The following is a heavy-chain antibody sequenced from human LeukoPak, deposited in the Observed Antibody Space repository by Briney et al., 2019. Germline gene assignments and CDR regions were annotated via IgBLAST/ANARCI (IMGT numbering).Heavy chain of an antibody. CDR2: ISGSGGTT. CDR3: AKESLRGHSYGFDN. J-gene: IGHJ4*02. D-gene: IGHD5-18*01. CDR1: GFTFSSYA. Sequence: GGSLRLSCAASGFTFSSYAMSWVRQAPGKGLEWVSAISGSGGTTYYADSVRGRFTISRDNSKNTLYLQMNSLRAGDTALYYCAKESLRGHSYGFDNWGQGTLVTVSS. V-gene: IGHV3-23*01.